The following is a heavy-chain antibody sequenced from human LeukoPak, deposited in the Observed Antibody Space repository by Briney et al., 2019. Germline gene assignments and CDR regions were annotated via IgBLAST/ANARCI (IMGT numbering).Heavy chain of an antibody. V-gene: IGHV1-8*01. CDR3: ARAHPPYDSDYYYGMDV. CDR1: GYTFTSYD. Sequence: ASVKVSCKASGYTFTSYDINWVRQATGQGLEWMGWMNPNSGNTGYAQKFQGRVTMTGNTSISTAYMELSSLRSEDTAVYYCARAHPPYDSDYYYGMDVWGQGTTVTVSS. J-gene: IGHJ6*02. D-gene: IGHD5-12*01. CDR2: MNPNSGNT.